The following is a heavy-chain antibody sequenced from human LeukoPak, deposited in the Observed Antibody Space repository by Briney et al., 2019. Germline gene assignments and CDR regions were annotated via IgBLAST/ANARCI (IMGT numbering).Heavy chain of an antibody. Sequence: SETLSLTCTVSGGSISTSSNYWAWFRQPPGKGLKWIGNIYHSGSTYCNPSLKSRVTISADTSKNQFSLNLSSVTAADTAVYYCARGPTVTTDYWGQGTLVTVSS. V-gene: IGHV4-39*01. D-gene: IGHD4-17*01. J-gene: IGHJ4*02. CDR3: ARGPTVTTDY. CDR2: IYHSGST. CDR1: GGSISTSSNY.